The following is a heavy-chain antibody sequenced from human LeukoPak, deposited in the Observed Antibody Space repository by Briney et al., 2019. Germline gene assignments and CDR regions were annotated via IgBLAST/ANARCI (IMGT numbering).Heavy chain of an antibody. D-gene: IGHD1-26*01. CDR1: GYTFTSFY. CDR2: INPSDGST. CDR3: ARDIISGGGNFDY. J-gene: IGHJ4*02. V-gene: IGHV1-46*01. Sequence: AASVKVSCKASGYTFTSFYMHWVRQAPGQGLEWMGMINPSDGSTSYAQRFQGRVTMTRDTSTSTVFMELSSLRSEDTAVYHCARDIISGGGNFDYWGQGTLVTVSS.